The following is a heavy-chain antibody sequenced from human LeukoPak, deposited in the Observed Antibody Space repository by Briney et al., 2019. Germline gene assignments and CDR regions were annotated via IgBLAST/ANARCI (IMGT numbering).Heavy chain of an antibody. CDR3: ARRVAVTTPPLYYYYGMDV. Sequence: SETLSLTCTVSGGSISSSSYYWGWIRQPPGKGLEWIGSIYYSGSTYYNPSLKSRVTISVDTSKNQFSLKLSSVTAADTAVYYCARRVAVTTPPLYYYYGMDVWGQGTTVTVSS. J-gene: IGHJ6*02. V-gene: IGHV4-39*01. CDR1: GGSISSSSYY. D-gene: IGHD4-17*01. CDR2: IYYSGST.